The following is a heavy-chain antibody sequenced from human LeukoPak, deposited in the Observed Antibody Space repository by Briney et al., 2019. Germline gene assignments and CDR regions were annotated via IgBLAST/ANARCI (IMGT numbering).Heavy chain of an antibody. CDR3: ARQSNCGGDCYSIWFDP. V-gene: IGHV4-4*07. J-gene: IGHJ5*02. D-gene: IGHD2-21*02. CDR2: IYTSGST. Sequence: SETLSLTCTVSGGSISSDYWIRIRQSAGKGLEWIGRIYTSGSTNYNPSLKSRVTMSVDTSKNQFSLKLTSVTAADTAVYYCARQSNCGGDCYSIWFDPWGQGTLVTVSS. CDR1: GGSISSDY.